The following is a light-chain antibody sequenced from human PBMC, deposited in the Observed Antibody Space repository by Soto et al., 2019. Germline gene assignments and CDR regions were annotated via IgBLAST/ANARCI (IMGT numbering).Light chain of an antibody. Sequence: QLVLTQSSSASASLGSSVKLTCTLNSGHSNHIIAWHQQQPGKAPRYLMKLESTGSYKKGSGVPDRFSGSSSGADRYLTISNLQFEDEADYYCETWDSNTWVFGGGTKLIVL. CDR1: SGHSNHI. J-gene: IGLJ3*02. V-gene: IGLV4-60*02. CDR2: LESTGSY. CDR3: ETWDSNTWV.